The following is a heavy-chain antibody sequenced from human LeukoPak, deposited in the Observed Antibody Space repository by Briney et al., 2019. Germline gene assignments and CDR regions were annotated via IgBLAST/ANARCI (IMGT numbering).Heavy chain of an antibody. CDR2: ISYIGRT. D-gene: IGHD6-19*01. CDR3: ARMMDSSGDFGY. V-gene: IGHV4-39*01. CDR1: GGSISSVGYN. J-gene: IGHJ4*02. Sequence: SETLSLTCTVSGGSISSVGYNWGWIRQPPGKGLEWIGSISYIGRTYYKPSLKSRVTISVDTSNNQFSLKLTSVTAADKGVYYCARMMDSSGDFGYWGQGTLVTVSS.